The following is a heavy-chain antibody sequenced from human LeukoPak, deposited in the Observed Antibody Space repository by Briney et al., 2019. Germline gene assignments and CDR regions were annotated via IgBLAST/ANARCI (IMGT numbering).Heavy chain of an antibody. Sequence: PSETLSLTCTVSGGSISSSSYYWGWIRQPPGKGLEWIGSIYYSGSTYYNPSLKSRVTISVDTSKNQFSLKLSSVTAADTAVYYCARHWGKDNYDILTGYYIARDYWGQGTLVTVSS. CDR2: IYYSGST. V-gene: IGHV4-39*01. J-gene: IGHJ4*02. D-gene: IGHD3-9*01. CDR3: ARHWGKDNYDILTGYYIARDY. CDR1: GGSISSSSYY.